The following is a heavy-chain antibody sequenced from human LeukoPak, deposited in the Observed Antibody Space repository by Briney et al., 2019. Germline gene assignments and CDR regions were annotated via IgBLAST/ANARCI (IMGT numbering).Heavy chain of an antibody. CDR3: ITNGGGDSGYGNFDY. J-gene: IGHJ4*02. D-gene: IGHD5-12*01. CDR2: ISWNSDTR. CDR1: GFTFDDYA. V-gene: IGHV3-9*01. Sequence: PGRSLRLSCAVSGFTFDDYAMHWARQVPGKGLEWVAGISWNSDTRGYVDSVKGRFTISRDSARNSLYLQMNSLRAEDTALYYCITNGGGDSGYGNFDYWGQGTLVTVSS.